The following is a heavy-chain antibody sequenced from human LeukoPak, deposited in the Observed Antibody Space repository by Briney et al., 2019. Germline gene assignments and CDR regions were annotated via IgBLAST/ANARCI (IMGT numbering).Heavy chain of an antibody. Sequence: GGSLRLSCAASGFTFSSYAMSWVRQAPGKGLEWGSAISGSGGSTYYADSVKGRFTISRDNSKNTLYLQMNSLRAEDTAVYYCAKSPMIVEEPIDYWGQGTLVTVSS. CDR1: GFTFSSYA. V-gene: IGHV3-23*01. D-gene: IGHD3-22*01. CDR2: ISGSGGST. J-gene: IGHJ4*02. CDR3: AKSPMIVEEPIDY.